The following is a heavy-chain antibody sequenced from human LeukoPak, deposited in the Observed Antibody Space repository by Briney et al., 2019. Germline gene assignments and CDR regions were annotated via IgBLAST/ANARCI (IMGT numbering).Heavy chain of an antibody. CDR2: VGHSGSA. CDR1: GGSFSGYY. D-gene: IGHD5-18*01. V-gene: IGHV4-34*01. J-gene: IGHJ6*03. Sequence: SETLSLTCAVYGGSFSGYYWRWIRQPPGKGLEWIGDVGHSGSADYNPSLKSRVTVSVDTSKNQFSLKLSSVTAADTAVYYCARTTEGGYTYDYFYYYYMDVWGKGTTVTISS. CDR3: ARTTEGGYTYDYFYYYYMDV.